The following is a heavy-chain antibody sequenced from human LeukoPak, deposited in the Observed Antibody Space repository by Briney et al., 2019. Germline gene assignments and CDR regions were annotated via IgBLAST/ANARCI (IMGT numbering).Heavy chain of an antibody. J-gene: IGHJ4*02. CDR3: ATSAAVAGWMGYFDY. D-gene: IGHD6-19*01. CDR2: IYTSGST. V-gene: IGHV4-39*07. Sequence: SETLSLTCTVSGGSISSSSYYWGWIRQPPGKGLEWIGRIYTSGSTNYNPSLKSRVTMSVDTSKNQFSLKLSSVTAADTAVYYCATSAAVAGWMGYFDYWGQGTLVTVSS. CDR1: GGSISSSSYY.